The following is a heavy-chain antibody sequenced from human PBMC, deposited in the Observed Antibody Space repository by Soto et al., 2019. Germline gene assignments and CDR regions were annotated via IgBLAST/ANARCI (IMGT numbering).Heavy chain of an antibody. CDR1: GYTFTSYG. Sequence: SVKVSCKASGYTFTSYGISWVRQAPGQGLEWMGGIIPIFGTANYAQKFQGRVTITADESTSTAYMELSSLRSEDTAVYYCASRSIRSGSYRFDYWGQGTLVTVSS. D-gene: IGHD1-26*01. CDR2: IIPIFGTA. J-gene: IGHJ4*02. V-gene: IGHV1-69*13. CDR3: ASRSIRSGSYRFDY.